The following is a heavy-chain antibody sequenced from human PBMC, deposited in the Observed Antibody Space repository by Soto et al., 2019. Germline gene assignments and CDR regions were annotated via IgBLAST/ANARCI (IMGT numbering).Heavy chain of an antibody. CDR2: ISTHNGNT. V-gene: IGHV1-18*04. D-gene: IGHD3-3*01. CDR3: AREGILGLFDAYDL. Sequence: QDQLVQSGAEVKKPGASVKVSCKASVFTSSGISWVRQAPVQRLEWMGWISTHNGNTIYAKKFQGRVIMTMDTSTTTVYMELRSLRPDDTAVYLCAREGILGLFDAYDLWGQGTMVTVSS. CDR1: VFTSSG. J-gene: IGHJ3*01.